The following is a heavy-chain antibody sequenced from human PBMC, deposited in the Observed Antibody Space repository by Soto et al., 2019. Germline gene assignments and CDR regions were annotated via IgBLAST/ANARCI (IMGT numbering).Heavy chain of an antibody. D-gene: IGHD2-2*01. CDR3: ARAQRAAIYYYYGMDV. CDR2: IIPIFGTA. J-gene: IGHJ6*02. Sequence: SVKVSCKASGGTFSSYAISWVRQAPGQGLEWMGGIIPIFGTANYAQKFQGRVTITADESTSTAYMELSSLRSEGTAVYYCARAQRAAIYYYYGMDVWGQGTTVTVSS. CDR1: GGTFSSYA. V-gene: IGHV1-69*13.